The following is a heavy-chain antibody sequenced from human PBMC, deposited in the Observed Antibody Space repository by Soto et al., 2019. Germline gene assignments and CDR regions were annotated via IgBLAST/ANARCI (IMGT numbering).Heavy chain of an antibody. CDR3: AKAGEEQLLDYYYYMDV. D-gene: IGHD2-2*01. CDR1: GFTFSSYV. CDR2: ISYDGSEK. J-gene: IGHJ6*03. V-gene: IGHV3-30*18. Sequence: ESGGGVVQPGRSLRLSCAASGFTFSSYVMHWVRQAPGKGLEWVTLISYDGSEKYYAGSGRGRFTISRDNSKNTLYLQMSSLRAEDTAVYYCAKAGEEQLLDYYYYMDVWGKGTTVTVSS.